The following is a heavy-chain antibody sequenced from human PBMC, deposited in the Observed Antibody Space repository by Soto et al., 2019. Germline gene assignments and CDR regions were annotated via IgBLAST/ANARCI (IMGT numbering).Heavy chain of an antibody. V-gene: IGHV1-24*01. CDR1: GYTLTELS. CDR3: ATAIFYYGGGAFDI. D-gene: IGHD3-16*01. Sequence: ASVKVSCKVSGYTLTELSMHWVRQAPGKGLEWMGGFDPEDGETIYAQKFQGRVTTTEDTSTDTAYMELSSLRSEDTAVYYCATAIFYYGGGAFDIWGQGTMVTVSS. CDR2: FDPEDGET. J-gene: IGHJ3*02.